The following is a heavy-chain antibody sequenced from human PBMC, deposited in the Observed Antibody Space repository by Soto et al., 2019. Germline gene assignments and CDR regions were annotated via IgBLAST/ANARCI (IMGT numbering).Heavy chain of an antibody. D-gene: IGHD6-13*01. J-gene: IGHJ4*02. CDR2: IIWNSEAI. Sequence: GGSLRLSCRASGFRFDDYAMHWVRQAPGKGLEWVAGIIWNSEAIDYAESVRGRFTISRDNAENSVFLQMDSLSPEDTALYYCTRDDQGIATSGTPILGSWGQGTPVTVSS. V-gene: IGHV3-9*01. CDR3: TRDDQGIATSGTPILGS. CDR1: GFRFDDYA.